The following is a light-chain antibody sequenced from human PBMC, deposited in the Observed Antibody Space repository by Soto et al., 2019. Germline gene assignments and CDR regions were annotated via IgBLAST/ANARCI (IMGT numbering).Light chain of an antibody. J-gene: IGKJ1*01. Sequence: DVVMTQSPLSLPVTLGQPASISCRSSQSLIHSDGNTYLSWFQQRPGQSPRRLIYEVSDRDSGVXDTXSGSGSGTDFTLKISRVEAEDVGVYYCMQGTHWPWTFGQGTEVEIK. V-gene: IGKV2-30*02. CDR1: QSLIHSDGNTY. CDR2: EVS. CDR3: MQGTHWPWT.